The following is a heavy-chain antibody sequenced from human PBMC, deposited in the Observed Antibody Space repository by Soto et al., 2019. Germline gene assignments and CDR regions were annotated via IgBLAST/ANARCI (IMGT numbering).Heavy chain of an antibody. Sequence: EVQLVQSGAEVKKPGATVKISCKVSGFKFIDYYLYWVQQAPGKALEWMGRVDPEYGETVYSEKFQGRLTITADTSRDIAHMELSGLRSEDTAVYFCATTTAVIVAQGPMDVWGQGTTVIVSS. J-gene: IGHJ6*02. CDR3: ATTTAVIVAQGPMDV. V-gene: IGHV1-69-2*01. CDR2: VDPEYGET. D-gene: IGHD2-21*01. CDR1: GFKFIDYY.